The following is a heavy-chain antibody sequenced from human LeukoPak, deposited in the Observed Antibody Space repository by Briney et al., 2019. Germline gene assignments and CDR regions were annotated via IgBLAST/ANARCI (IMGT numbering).Heavy chain of an antibody. V-gene: IGHV3-15*01. D-gene: IGHD1-26*01. CDR3: TTATKSGTYSRGY. CDR1: GFTFSSYS. J-gene: IGHJ4*02. CDR2: IKSKTDGGTT. Sequence: GGSLRLSCAASGFTFSSYSMNWVRQAPGKGLEWVGRIKSKTDGGTTDHAAPVKGRFTISRDDSKNTLYLQMNSLKTEDTAVYYCTTATKSGTYSRGYWGQGTLVTVSS.